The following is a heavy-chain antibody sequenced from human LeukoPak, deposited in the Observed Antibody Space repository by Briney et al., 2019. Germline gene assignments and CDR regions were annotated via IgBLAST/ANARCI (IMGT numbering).Heavy chain of an antibody. CDR1: GFTFSSYS. V-gene: IGHV3-53*01. CDR3: ARESLYYDFWSGYYRGHFDY. D-gene: IGHD3-3*01. J-gene: IGHJ4*02. CDR2: IYSGGST. Sequence: GGSLGLSCAASGFTFSSYSMNWVRQAQGKGLEWVSVIYSGGSTYYADSVKGRFTISRDNSKNTLYLQMNSLRAEDTAVYYCARESLYYDFWSGYYRGHFDYWGQGTLVTVSS.